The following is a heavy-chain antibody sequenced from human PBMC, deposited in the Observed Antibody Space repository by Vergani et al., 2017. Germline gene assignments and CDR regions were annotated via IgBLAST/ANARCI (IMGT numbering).Heavy chain of an antibody. CDR2: INPSGGHT. CDR3: ARGDYGILTGYRY. D-gene: IGHD3-9*01. V-gene: IGHV1-46*03. J-gene: IGHJ4*02. CDR1: GYTFSNSY. Sequence: QVQVVQSGAEVKKSGASVKVSCKTSGYTFSNSYMHWVRQAPGQGLEWMGIINPSGGHTNYAQKFQGRVNMTRDTYTSTVYMELSSLRSEDTAIYYCARGDYGILTGYRYWGQGTLVTGSA.